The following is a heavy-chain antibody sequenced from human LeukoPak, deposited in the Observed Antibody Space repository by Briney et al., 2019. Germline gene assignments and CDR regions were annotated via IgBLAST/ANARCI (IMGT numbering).Heavy chain of an antibody. J-gene: IGHJ6*02. CDR3: ARDAWRRAFNFGMDV. CDR1: GFTFNDYA. D-gene: IGHD5-12*01. CDR2: ISWSSYNV. V-gene: IGHV3-9*01. Sequence: GTRLRLAWAPSGFTFNDYAMASVRQAAGKGRGWVACISWSSYNVAHADCVKGPFTISRDNAENSLHLQMNSLRTEDTALYLCARDAWRRAFNFGMDVWGQGTTVAVS.